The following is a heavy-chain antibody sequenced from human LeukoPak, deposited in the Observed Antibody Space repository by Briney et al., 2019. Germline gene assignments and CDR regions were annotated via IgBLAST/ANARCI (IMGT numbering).Heavy chain of an antibody. CDR3: ATDRLYRGYSYGFDY. CDR2: ISYSGST. J-gene: IGHJ4*02. V-gene: IGHV4-61*01. CDR1: GGSVSSGSYY. Sequence: PSETLSLTRTVSGGSVSSGSYYWSWIRQPPGKGLEWIGYISYSGSTNYNPSLKSRLTMSVDRSKNQFSLKLSSVTAADTAVYYCATDRLYRGYSYGFDYWGQGTLVTVSS. D-gene: IGHD5-18*01.